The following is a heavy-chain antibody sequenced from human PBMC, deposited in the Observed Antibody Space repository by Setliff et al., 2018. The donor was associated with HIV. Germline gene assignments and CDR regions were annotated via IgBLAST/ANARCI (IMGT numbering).Heavy chain of an antibody. V-gene: IGHV4-61*02. CDR2: VYTSGNT. Sequence: SETLSLTCTVSGGSINSTSYYWGWIRQPAGKGLEWIGRVYTSGNTNYNPSLKSRVTMSVDTSKKQFSLDLSSVTAADTGVYYCAREDYYYYGMDVWGQGTTVTVSS. CDR1: GGSINSTSYY. J-gene: IGHJ6*02. CDR3: AREDYYYYGMDV.